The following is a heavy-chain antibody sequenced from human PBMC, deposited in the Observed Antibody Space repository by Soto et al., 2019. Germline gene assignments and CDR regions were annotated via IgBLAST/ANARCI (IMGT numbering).Heavy chain of an antibody. J-gene: IGHJ4*02. Sequence: ASVKVSCKVSGYTLTELSMHWVRQAPGKGLEWMGGFYPEDGETIYAQKFQGRVTMTEDTSTDTAYMELSSLRSEDTAVYYCATDKRYSSGWYGGYYFDYWGQGTLVTVSS. CDR1: GYTLTELS. CDR3: ATDKRYSSGWYGGYYFDY. D-gene: IGHD6-19*01. CDR2: FYPEDGET. V-gene: IGHV1-24*01.